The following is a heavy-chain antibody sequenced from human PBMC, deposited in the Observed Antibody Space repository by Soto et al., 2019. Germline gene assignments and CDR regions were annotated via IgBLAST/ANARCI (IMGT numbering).Heavy chain of an antibody. Sequence: ASVKVSCKASGYTFTSYAMHWVRQAPGQRLEWMGWINAGNGNTKYSQKFQGRVTITRDTSASTAYMELSSLRSEDTAVYYCARDTSYYDFWSGVSHYYYYGMDVWGQGTTVTVSS. CDR2: INAGNGNT. CDR1: GYTFTSYA. CDR3: ARDTSYYDFWSGVSHYYYYGMDV. J-gene: IGHJ6*02. D-gene: IGHD3-3*01. V-gene: IGHV1-3*01.